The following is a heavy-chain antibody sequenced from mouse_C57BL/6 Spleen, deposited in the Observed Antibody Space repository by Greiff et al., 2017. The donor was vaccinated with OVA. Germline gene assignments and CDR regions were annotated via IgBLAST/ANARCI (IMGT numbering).Heavy chain of an antibody. J-gene: IGHJ4*01. CDR3: AKLYYSNRDYAMDY. D-gene: IGHD2-5*01. Sequence: EVKLMESGGGLVQPGGSLKLSCAASGFTFSDYYMYWVRQTPEKRLEWVAYISNGGGSTYYPDTVKGRFTISRDNAKNTLYLQMSRLKSEDTAMYYCAKLYYSNRDYAMDYWGQGTSVTVSS. CDR2: ISNGGGST. CDR1: GFTFSDYY. V-gene: IGHV5-12*01.